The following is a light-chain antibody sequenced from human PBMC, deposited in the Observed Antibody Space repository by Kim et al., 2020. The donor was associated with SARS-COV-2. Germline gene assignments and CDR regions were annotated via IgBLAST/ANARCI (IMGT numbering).Light chain of an antibody. CDR3: QAWDSSTEVV. CDR1: KLGDKY. J-gene: IGLJ2*01. Sequence: SYELTQPPAVSVSPGQTASITRSGDKLGDKYACWYQQKPGQSPVLVIYQDSKRPSGIPERFSGSNSGNTATLTISGTQAMDEADYYCQAWDSSTEVVFGGGTQLTVL. CDR2: QDS. V-gene: IGLV3-1*01.